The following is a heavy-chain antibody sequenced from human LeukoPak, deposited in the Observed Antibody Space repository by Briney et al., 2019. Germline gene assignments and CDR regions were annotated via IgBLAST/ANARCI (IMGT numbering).Heavy chain of an antibody. D-gene: IGHD4-23*01. Sequence: PSGTLSLTCAVSGGPITSSHWWSWARQPPGKGLEWIGEIYHGGTTNYNPSLRSRVTMSVDKSKNQFYLKVSSVTAADTAVYYCATYLYGGDYGSYYFDYWGQGTLVTVSP. CDR2: IYHGGTT. J-gene: IGHJ4*02. V-gene: IGHV4-4*02. CDR3: ATYLYGGDYGSYYFDY. CDR1: GGPITSSHW.